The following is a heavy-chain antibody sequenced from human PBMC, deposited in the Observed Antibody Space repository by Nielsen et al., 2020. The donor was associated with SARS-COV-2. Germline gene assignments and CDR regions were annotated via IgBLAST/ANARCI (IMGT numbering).Heavy chain of an antibody. D-gene: IGHD3-16*01. CDR1: GFTFNSYW. CDR3: ARERFGGGMDV. CDR2: IKEDGTEK. V-gene: IGHV3-7*01. J-gene: IGHJ6*02. Sequence: GESLKISCAASGFTFNSYWMTWVRQAPGKGLEWVANIKEDGTEKYYVDSLKGRFTISRDNAKNALYLQMNSLRAEDTAVYYCARERFGGGMDVWGQGTTVTVSS.